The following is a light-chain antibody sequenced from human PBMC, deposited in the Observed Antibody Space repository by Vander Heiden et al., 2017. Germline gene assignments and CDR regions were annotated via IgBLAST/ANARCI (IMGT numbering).Light chain of an antibody. CDR1: QPISNF. CDR3: HGDITARFT. CDR2: AAS. Sequence: DIEMTQSPSSLAASVGDRVTISCRASQPISNFLAWYQQRPGKVPNLLVFAASTVEFGVPSRFRDTGSGTAFTLTISSLQPEDFATYYCHGDITARFTFGPGTEVYMK. J-gene: IGKJ3*01. V-gene: IGKV1-27*01.